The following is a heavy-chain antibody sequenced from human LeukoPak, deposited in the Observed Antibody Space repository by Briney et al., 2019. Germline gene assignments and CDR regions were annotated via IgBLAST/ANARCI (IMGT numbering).Heavy chain of an antibody. Sequence: GESLKISCKGSGYSFTTYWIGWVRQMPGKGLEWMGIIYPDDSDTRYSPSFQGQVTISADKSISTAYLQWSSLKASDTAMYYCARRRDLYSGSYYPFDYWGQGTLVTVSS. CDR1: GYSFTTYW. CDR2: IYPDDSDT. D-gene: IGHD1-26*01. CDR3: ARRRDLYSGSYYPFDY. V-gene: IGHV5-51*01. J-gene: IGHJ4*02.